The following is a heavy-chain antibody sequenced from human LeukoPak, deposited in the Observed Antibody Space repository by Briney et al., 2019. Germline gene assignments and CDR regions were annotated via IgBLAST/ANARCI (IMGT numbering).Heavy chain of an antibody. CDR3: ARRSYYDFWSGYRY. CDR1: GGSFSGYY. V-gene: IGHV4-34*01. CDR2: INHSGST. D-gene: IGHD3-3*01. Sequence: SETLSLTCAVYGGSFSGYYWSWIRQPPGKGLEWIGEINHSGSTNYNPSLKSRVTISVDTSKNQFSLKLSSVTAADTAVYYCARRSYYDFWSGYRYWGQGTLVTVSS. J-gene: IGHJ4*02.